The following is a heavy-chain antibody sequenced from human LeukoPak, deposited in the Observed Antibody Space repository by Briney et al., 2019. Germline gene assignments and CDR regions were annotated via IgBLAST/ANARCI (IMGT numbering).Heavy chain of an antibody. Sequence: GGSLRLSCAASGFTFSSYSMNWVRQAPGTGLEWVSHITSSSGTIYYADSVKGRCTISRDNAKNSLYLQINGLRAEHTAVYYCARGYYYAYHYWSQGTLVTVSS. J-gene: IGHJ4*02. V-gene: IGHV3-48*01. D-gene: IGHD5-18*01. CDR2: ITSSSGTI. CDR3: ARGYYYAYHY. CDR1: GFTFSSYS.